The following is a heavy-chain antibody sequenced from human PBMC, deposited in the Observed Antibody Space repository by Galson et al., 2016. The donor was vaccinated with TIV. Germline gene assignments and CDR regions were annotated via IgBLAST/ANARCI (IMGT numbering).Heavy chain of an antibody. J-gene: IGHJ6*02. D-gene: IGHD2-21*01. CDR2: ISSGGST. CDR1: GLIVSNNY. CDR3: ARDRRHCGNECYLYYYYGMDV. V-gene: IGHV3-66*02. Sequence: SLRLSCAASGLIVSNNYMSWVRQAPGKGLEWVSLISSGGSTSYSDSVKGRFTISRDNSKNTLYLQMNSLRPEDTAVYYCARDRRHCGNECYLYYYYGMDVRGQGATVTVSS.